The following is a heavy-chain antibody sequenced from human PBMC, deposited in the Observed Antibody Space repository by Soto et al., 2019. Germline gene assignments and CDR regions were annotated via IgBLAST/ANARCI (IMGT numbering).Heavy chain of an antibody. V-gene: IGHV1-18*04. CDR2: ISADNGNA. D-gene: IGHD3-3*01. J-gene: IGHJ5*02. Sequence: ASVKVSCKASGYTFTNYGFTWVRQAPGQGLEWMGWISADNGNANYGQNFQGRVTMTTDTATSTAHMELRSLRYDDTAIYYCARGSRFDWFDPWGHGTLVTVSS. CDR3: ARGSRFDWFDP. CDR1: GYTFTNYG.